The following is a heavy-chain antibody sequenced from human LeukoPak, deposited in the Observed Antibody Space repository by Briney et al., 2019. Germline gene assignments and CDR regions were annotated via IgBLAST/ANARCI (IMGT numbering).Heavy chain of an antibody. Sequence: SETLSLTCAVYGGCFSGYYWSWIRQPPGKGLEWIGEINHSGSTNYNPSLKSRVTISVDTSKNQFSLKLSSVTAADTAVYYCARGRGGLTWGQGTLVTVSS. D-gene: IGHD3-16*01. J-gene: IGHJ5*02. V-gene: IGHV4-34*01. CDR2: INHSGST. CDR3: ARGRGGLT. CDR1: GGCFSGYY.